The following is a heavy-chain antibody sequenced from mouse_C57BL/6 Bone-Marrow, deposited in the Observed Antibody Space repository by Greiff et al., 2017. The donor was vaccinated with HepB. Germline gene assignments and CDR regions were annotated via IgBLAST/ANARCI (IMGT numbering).Heavy chain of an antibody. CDR3: ARPYYSNYYWYFDV. J-gene: IGHJ1*03. D-gene: IGHD2-5*01. CDR1: GFTFSSYT. CDR2: ISGGGGNI. V-gene: IGHV5-9*01. Sequence: EVMLVESGGGLVKSGGSLKLSCAASGFTFSSYTMSWVRQTPEKRLEWVATISGGGGNIYYPDSVKGRFSISRDNAKNTLYLQMSSLRSEDTALYYCARPYYSNYYWYFDVWGTGTPVTVSS.